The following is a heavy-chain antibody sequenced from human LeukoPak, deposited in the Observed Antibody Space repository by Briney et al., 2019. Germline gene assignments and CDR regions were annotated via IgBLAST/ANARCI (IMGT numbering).Heavy chain of an antibody. CDR1: GGTFSNYA. J-gene: IGHJ4*02. CDR2: ITPIFGTA. Sequence: SVKVSCKASGGTFSNYAINWVRQAPGQGLEWMGGITPIFGTANYAQRFQGRVTITADESTSTAYMKLSSLRSEDTAVYYCARWAGYCSITNCYTAFDFWGQGTLVTVSS. D-gene: IGHD2-2*02. V-gene: IGHV1-69*13. CDR3: ARWAGYCSITNCYTAFDF.